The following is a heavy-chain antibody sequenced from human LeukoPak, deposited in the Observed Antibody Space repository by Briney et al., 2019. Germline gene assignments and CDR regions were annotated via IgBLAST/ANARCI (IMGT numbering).Heavy chain of an antibody. V-gene: IGHV3-23*01. Sequence: PGGSLTLSCLASGFTFYMYAMSWVRRAPGKGLEWVASMCGTAGCTFYPDSVKGRFTISRDNSKNVLYLRMNSLTAEDTAIYYCAKDRPNFHENSGHYYRRDGDSWGQGTLVTVSS. J-gene: IGHJ5*01. D-gene: IGHD3-22*01. CDR1: GFTFYMYA. CDR2: MCGTAGCT. CDR3: AKDRPNFHENSGHYYRRDGDS.